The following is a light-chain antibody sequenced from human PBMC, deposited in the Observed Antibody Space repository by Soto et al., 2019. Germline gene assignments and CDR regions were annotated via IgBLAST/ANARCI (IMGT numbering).Light chain of an antibody. Sequence: AIQMTQSPSSLSASVGDRVTITCRASQGIRSDLAWYQKKSGKAPKLLIYAASNLQSGVPSRFSGSGSGSDFTLIISSLQPEDFATYYCLQDYSYPRTFGQGTSVEIK. CDR1: QGIRSD. CDR2: AAS. CDR3: LQDYSYPRT. J-gene: IGKJ1*01. V-gene: IGKV1-6*01.